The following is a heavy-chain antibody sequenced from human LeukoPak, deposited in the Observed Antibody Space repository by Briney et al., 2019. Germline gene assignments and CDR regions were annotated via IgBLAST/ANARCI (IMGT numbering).Heavy chain of an antibody. V-gene: IGHV4-39*07. CDR2: IFYSGST. CDR1: GDSITTTNYY. J-gene: IGHJ3*02. Sequence: PSETLSLTCTVSGDSITTTNYYWGWIRQPPGKGLEWIGNIFYSGSTYYSPSLKSRVTMSVDTSKNQFSLKLSSVTAADTAVYYCARGSDSSGYSYKDAFDIWGQGTMVTVSS. D-gene: IGHD3-22*01. CDR3: ARGSDSSGYSYKDAFDI.